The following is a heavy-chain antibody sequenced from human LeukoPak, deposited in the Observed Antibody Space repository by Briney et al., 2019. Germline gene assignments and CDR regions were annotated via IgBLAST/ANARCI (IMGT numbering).Heavy chain of an antibody. J-gene: IGHJ6*02. Sequence: ASVKVSCKASGYTFTSYYMHWVRLAPGQGLEWMGIINPSGGSTSYAQKFQGRVTMTRDTSTSTVYMELSSLRSEDTAVYYCAREDKEYYDFWSGYYREPYGMDVWGQGTTVTVSS. CDR3: AREDKEYYDFWSGYYREPYGMDV. D-gene: IGHD3-3*01. V-gene: IGHV1-46*01. CDR2: INPSGGST. CDR1: GYTFTSYY.